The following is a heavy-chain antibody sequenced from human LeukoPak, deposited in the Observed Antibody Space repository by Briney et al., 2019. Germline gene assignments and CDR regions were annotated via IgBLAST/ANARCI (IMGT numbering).Heavy chain of an antibody. D-gene: IGHD1/OR15-1a*01. Sequence: KPSETLSLTCAVYGGSFSGYYWSWIRQPPGKGLEWIGEINHSGSTNYNPSLKSRVTISVDTSKNQFSLKLSSVTAADTAVYYCARGPNRRYFDYWGQGTLVTVSS. V-gene: IGHV4-34*01. J-gene: IGHJ4*02. CDR2: INHSGST. CDR3: ARGPNRRYFDY. CDR1: GGSFSGYY.